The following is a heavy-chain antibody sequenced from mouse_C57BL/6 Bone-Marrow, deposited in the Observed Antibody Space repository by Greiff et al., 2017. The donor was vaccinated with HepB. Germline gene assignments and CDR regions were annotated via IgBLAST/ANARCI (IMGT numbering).Heavy chain of an antibody. J-gene: IGHJ1*03. Sequence: EVHLVQSGGGLVKPGGSLKLSCAASGFTFSDYGMHWVRQAPEKGLEWVAYISSGSSTIYYADTVKGRFTISRDNAKNTLFLQMTSLRSEDTAMYYCAITTVVARYWYFDVWGRGTTVTVSS. D-gene: IGHD1-1*01. CDR1: GFTFSDYG. CDR3: AITTVVARYWYFDV. CDR2: ISSGSSTI. V-gene: IGHV5-17*01.